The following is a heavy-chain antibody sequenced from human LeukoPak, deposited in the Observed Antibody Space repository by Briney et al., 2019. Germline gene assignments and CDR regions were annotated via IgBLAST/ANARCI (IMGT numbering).Heavy chain of an antibody. J-gene: IGHJ2*01. D-gene: IGHD7-27*01. V-gene: IGHV3-30*18. CDR1: GFTSSIYG. CDR3: AKDLTGAFDWYFDL. CDR2: ISYDGKNK. Sequence: PGRSLRLSCAASGFTSSIYGMHWVRQAPGKGLEWVAVISYDGKNKYFADSVKGRFTISRNNSKNTLYLQMNSLRAEDTATYYCAKDLTGAFDWYFDLWGRGTLVTVSS.